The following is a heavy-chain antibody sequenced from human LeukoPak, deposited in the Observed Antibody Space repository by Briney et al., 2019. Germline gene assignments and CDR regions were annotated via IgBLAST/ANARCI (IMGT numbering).Heavy chain of an antibody. Sequence: GGSLRLSCAASGFTFSTYGMHWVRQAPGKGLEWVAFIRYDGSNKGYVDSVKGRFTISRDNSKNTLYLQMNSLRAEDTAVYYCAKGPVGYCGGGSCYHWFDPWGQGTLVTVSS. CDR3: AKGPVGYCGGGSCYHWFDP. V-gene: IGHV3-30*02. CDR2: IRYDGSNK. CDR1: GFTFSTYG. J-gene: IGHJ5*02. D-gene: IGHD2-15*01.